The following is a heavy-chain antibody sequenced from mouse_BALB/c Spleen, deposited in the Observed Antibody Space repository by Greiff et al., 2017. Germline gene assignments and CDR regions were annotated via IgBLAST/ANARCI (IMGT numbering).Heavy chain of an antibody. CDR1: GFNIKDTY. CDR3: ARDTTDY. V-gene: IGHV14-3*02. J-gene: IGHJ2*01. Sequence: EVQGVESGAELVKPGASVKLSCTASGFNIKDTYMHWVKQRPEQGLEWIGRIDPANGNTKYDPKFQGKATITADTSSNTAYLQLSSLTSEDTAVYYCARDTTDYWGQGTTLTVSS. D-gene: IGHD1-1*01. CDR2: IDPANGNT.